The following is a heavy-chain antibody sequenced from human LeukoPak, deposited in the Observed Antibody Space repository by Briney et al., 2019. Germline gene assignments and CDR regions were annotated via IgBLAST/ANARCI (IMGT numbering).Heavy chain of an antibody. Sequence: GGSLRLSCAASGLTFSSYGMHWVRQAPGKGLEWVAVIWYDGSNKYYADSVKGRFTISRDNSKNTLYLQMNSLRAEDTAVYYCARGVGYCSSPSCYPDYWGQGTLVTVSS. CDR1: GLTFSSYG. CDR3: ARGVGYCSSPSCYPDY. CDR2: IWYDGSNK. V-gene: IGHV3-33*01. J-gene: IGHJ4*02. D-gene: IGHD2-2*01.